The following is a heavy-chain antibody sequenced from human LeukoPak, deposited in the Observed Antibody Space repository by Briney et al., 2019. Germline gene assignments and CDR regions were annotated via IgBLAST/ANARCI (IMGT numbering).Heavy chain of an antibody. Sequence: SETLSLTCAAYGGSFSGYYWSWIRQPPGKGLEWIGEINHSGSTNYNPSLKSRVTISVDTSKNQFSLKLSSVTAADTAVYYCARCTKGFRGLYYYDSSGIAPWGQGTLVTVSS. CDR1: GGSFSGYY. D-gene: IGHD3-22*01. V-gene: IGHV4-34*01. J-gene: IGHJ5*02. CDR3: ARCTKGFRGLYYYDSSGIAP. CDR2: INHSGST.